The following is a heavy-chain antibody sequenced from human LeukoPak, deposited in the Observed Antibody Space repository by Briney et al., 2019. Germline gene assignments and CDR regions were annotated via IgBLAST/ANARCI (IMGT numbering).Heavy chain of an antibody. CDR1: GGSFSSGRDN. CDR3: VKMYYDSTGYSGWFDP. CDR2: IYISGST. Sequence: SQTLSLTYTVSGGSFSSGRDNWNWIRQTPGKGLEWIGRIYISGSTHSNPSLKRRVTMSLDTTTKPVSLKHSTLTAAHTAKYDCVKMYYDSTGYSGWFDPWGEGTLVTVSS. D-gene: IGHD3-22*01. V-gene: IGHV4-61*02. J-gene: IGHJ5*02.